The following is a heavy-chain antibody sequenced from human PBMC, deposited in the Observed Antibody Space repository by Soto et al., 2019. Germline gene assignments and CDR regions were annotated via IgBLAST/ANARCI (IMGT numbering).Heavy chain of an antibody. CDR3: ARDCSGGSCYSRRGVYYYGMDV. V-gene: IGHV4-4*07. CDR1: GCSISSYY. Sequence: SETLSLTCTVSGCSISSYYWSWIRQPAGKGLEWIGRIYTSGSTNYNPSQKSRVTMSVDTSKNQFSLKLSSVTAADTAVYYCARDCSGGSCYSRRGVYYYGMDVWGQGTTVTVSS. J-gene: IGHJ6*02. D-gene: IGHD2-15*01. CDR2: IYTSGST.